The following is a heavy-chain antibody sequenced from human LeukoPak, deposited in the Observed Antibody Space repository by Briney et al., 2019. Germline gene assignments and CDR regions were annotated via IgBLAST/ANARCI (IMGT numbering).Heavy chain of an antibody. CDR1: GGSFSGYY. CDR3: ARDRYYYGSGSYYYDY. CDR2: IYTSGST. J-gene: IGHJ4*02. D-gene: IGHD3-10*01. V-gene: IGHV4-4*07. Sequence: PSETLSLTCAVYGGSFSGYYWSWIRQPAGKGLEWIGRIYTSGSTNYNPSLKSRVTMSVDTSKNQFSLKLSSVTAADTAVYYCARDRYYYGSGSYYYDYWGQGTLVTVSS.